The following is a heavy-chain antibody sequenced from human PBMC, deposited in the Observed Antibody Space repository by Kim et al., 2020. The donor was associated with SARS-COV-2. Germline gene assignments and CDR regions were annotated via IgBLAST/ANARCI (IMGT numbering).Heavy chain of an antibody. Sequence: GGSLRLSCAASGFTFSSYWMSWVRQAPGKGLEWVANIKQDGSEKYYVDSVKGRFTISRDNAKNSLYLQMNSLRAEDTAVYYCARDGIAAAKGLPGYYGMDVWGQGTTVTVSS. CDR2: IKQDGSEK. CDR1: GFTFSSYW. D-gene: IGHD6-13*01. J-gene: IGHJ6*02. CDR3: ARDGIAAAKGLPGYYGMDV. V-gene: IGHV3-7*03.